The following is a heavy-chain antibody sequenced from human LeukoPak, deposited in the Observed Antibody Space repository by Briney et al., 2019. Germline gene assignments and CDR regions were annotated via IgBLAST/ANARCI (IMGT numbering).Heavy chain of an antibody. D-gene: IGHD6-19*01. J-gene: IGHJ4*02. CDR3: VGGYGWLPDY. CDR2: IKQDGSEK. V-gene: IGHV3-7*04. CDR1: GITLSELW. Sequence: GESLKISCAGYGITLSELWMNWVRQVPGKGLEWVANIKQDGSEKKYVDSVKGRFTISRDNAKHSVYLQMNSLRVDDTAVYYCVGGYGWLPDYWGQGALVTVSS.